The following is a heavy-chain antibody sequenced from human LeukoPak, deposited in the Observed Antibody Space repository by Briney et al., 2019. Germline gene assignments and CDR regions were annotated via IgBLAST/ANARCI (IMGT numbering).Heavy chain of an antibody. J-gene: IGHJ4*02. CDR1: GGSISSSSYY. D-gene: IGHD3-10*01. V-gene: IGHV4-39*01. Sequence: KPSETLSPTCTVSGGSISSSSYYWGWIRQPPGKGLEWIGSIYYSGSTYYNPSLKSRVTISVDTSKNQFSLKLSSVTAADTAVYYCARHPPYGSGSWGSYYFDYWGQGTLVTVSS. CDR2: IYYSGST. CDR3: ARHPPYGSGSWGSYYFDY.